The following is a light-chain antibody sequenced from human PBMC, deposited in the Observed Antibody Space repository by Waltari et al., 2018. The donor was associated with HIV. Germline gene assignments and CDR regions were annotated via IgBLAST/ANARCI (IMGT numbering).Light chain of an antibody. CDR2: NTD. Sequence: QTVVNQEPSFSVSPGGTITLTCCLSSCSVSRAYYPSWYQQTTGQPPRTLIYNTDTRSSGVPDRFSGSIVGNKAALTITGAQSEDESDYYCLLYMASGRVFGGGTRLTVL. CDR3: LLYMASGRV. J-gene: IGLJ3*02. V-gene: IGLV8-61*01. CDR1: SCSVSRAYY.